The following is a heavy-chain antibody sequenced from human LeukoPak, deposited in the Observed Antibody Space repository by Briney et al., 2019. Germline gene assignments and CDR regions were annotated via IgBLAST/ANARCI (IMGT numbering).Heavy chain of an antibody. Sequence: PSETLSLTCTVSGGSISSYYWSWIRQPAGKGLEWIGRIYTSGSTNYNPSLKSRVTMSVDTSKNQFSLKLSSVTAADTAVYYCARGVVPAAEYYYYYYMDVWGKGTTVTVSS. CDR1: GGSISSYY. V-gene: IGHV4-4*07. J-gene: IGHJ6*03. CDR2: IYTSGST. D-gene: IGHD2-2*01. CDR3: ARGVVPAAEYYYYYYMDV.